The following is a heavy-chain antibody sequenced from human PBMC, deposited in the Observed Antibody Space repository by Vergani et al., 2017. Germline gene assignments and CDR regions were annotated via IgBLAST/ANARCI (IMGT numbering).Heavy chain of an antibody. Sequence: QLQLQESGPGLVKPSETLSLTCTVSGGSISSSSYYWGWIRQPPGKGLEWIGSIYYSGSTYYNPSLKSRVTISVDTSKNQFSLNLNSVTAADTAVYYCARQPLLSTVITAYYFDFWGQGTLVTVSS. J-gene: IGHJ4*02. CDR1: GGSISSSSYY. D-gene: IGHD3-10*01. CDR3: ARQPLLSTVITAYYFDF. CDR2: IYYSGST. V-gene: IGHV4-39*01.